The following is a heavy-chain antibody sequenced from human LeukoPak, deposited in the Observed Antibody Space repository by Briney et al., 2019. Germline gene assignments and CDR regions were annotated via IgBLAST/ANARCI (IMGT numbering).Heavy chain of an antibody. D-gene: IGHD3-22*01. CDR1: GFHFSAYG. CDR2: INTGSTTI. J-gene: IGHJ6*02. V-gene: IGHV3-48*01. CDR3: ARVPLLRYYYDSSGYYYAGYYGMDV. Sequence: GGSLRLSCAASGFHFSAYGMNWVRQAPGKGLEWVSFINTGSTTIHHADSVKGRFTISRDTTRNSLFLQMNSLRAEDTAVYYCARVPLLRYYYDSSGYYYAGYYGMDVWGQGTTVTVSS.